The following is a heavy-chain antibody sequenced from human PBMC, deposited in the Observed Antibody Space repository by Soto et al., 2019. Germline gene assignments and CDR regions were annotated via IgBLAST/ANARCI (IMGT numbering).Heavy chain of an antibody. Sequence: PGGSLRLSCAASGFTFSSYGMSWVRQAPGKGLEWVSSISSSSSYIYYADSVKGRFTISRDNPKDSLYLQMNSLRAEDTAVYYCVRVRRGYSYGHDYWGQGTQVTVSS. CDR2: ISSSSSYI. D-gene: IGHD5-18*01. V-gene: IGHV3-21*01. CDR3: VRVRRGYSYGHDY. J-gene: IGHJ4*02. CDR1: GFTFSSYG.